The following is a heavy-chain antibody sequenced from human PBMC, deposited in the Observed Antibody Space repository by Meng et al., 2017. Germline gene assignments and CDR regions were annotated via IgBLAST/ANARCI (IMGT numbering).Heavy chain of an antibody. CDR3: ARGGIAAALPWFDP. CDR1: GGTFSSYA. J-gene: IGHJ5*02. V-gene: IGHV1-69*05. Sequence: QVRVGRSGADGKKPGSSGSVSCKASGGTFSSYAISWVRQAPGQGLEWMGGIIPIFGTANYAQKFQGRVTITTDESTSTAYMELSSLRSEDTAVYYCARGGIAAALPWFDPWGQGTLVTVSS. D-gene: IGHD6-13*01. CDR2: IIPIFGTA.